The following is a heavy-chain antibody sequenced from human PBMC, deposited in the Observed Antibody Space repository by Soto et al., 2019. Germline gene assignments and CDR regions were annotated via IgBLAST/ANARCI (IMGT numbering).Heavy chain of an antibody. D-gene: IGHD3-10*01. V-gene: IGHV3-33*01. CDR2: IWSDGSNK. Sequence: QVQLVESGGGVVQPGRSLRLSCAASGFTFSSYGMYWVRQAPGKGLEWVAAIWSDGSNKYYADSVQGRFTISRDNSKNTVYLQMKSLGAEDTAVYYCARDRGFGGGHSLVGVFWFDPWGQGTLVTVSS. CDR3: ARDRGFGGGHSLVGVFWFDP. J-gene: IGHJ5*02. CDR1: GFTFSSYG.